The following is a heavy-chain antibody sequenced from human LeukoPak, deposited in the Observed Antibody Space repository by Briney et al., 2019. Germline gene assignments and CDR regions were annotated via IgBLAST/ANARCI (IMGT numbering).Heavy chain of an antibody. CDR1: GGSFSGYY. V-gene: IGHV4-34*01. CDR2: INDSGST. Sequence: SETLSLTCAVYGGSFSGYYWSWIRQPPGKGLEWIGEINDSGSTNHKPSLKSRVTISVDTSKNQFSLKLSSVTAADTAVYYCARGREYDILTGYDPRDNWFDPWGQGTLVTVSS. J-gene: IGHJ5*02. CDR3: ARGREYDILTGYDPRDNWFDP. D-gene: IGHD3-9*01.